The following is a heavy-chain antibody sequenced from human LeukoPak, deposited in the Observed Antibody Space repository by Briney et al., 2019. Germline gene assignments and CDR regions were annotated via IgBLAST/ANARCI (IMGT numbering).Heavy chain of an antibody. CDR2: INPNSGGT. CDR3: AREVAKKYSSTRGGFDP. V-gene: IGHV1-2*02. Sequence: ASVKVSCKASGYTFTGYYMHWVRQAPGQGLEWMGWINPNSGGTNHAQKFQGRVIMTRDTSISTTYMELSRLRSDDTAVYYCAREVAKKYSSTRGGFDPWGQGTLVTVSS. J-gene: IGHJ5*02. CDR1: GYTFTGYY. D-gene: IGHD6-13*01.